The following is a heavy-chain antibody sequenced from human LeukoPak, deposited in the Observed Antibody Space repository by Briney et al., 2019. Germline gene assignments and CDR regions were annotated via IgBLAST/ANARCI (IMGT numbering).Heavy chain of an antibody. J-gene: IGHJ4*02. CDR1: GFTFSSYG. Sequence: GRSLRLSCAASGFTFSSYGMHWVRQAPGKGLEWVAVISYDGSNKYYADSVKGRFTISRDNSKNTLYLQMNSLRAEDTAVYYCARDLDYWGQGTLVTVSS. V-gene: IGHV3-30*03. CDR3: ARDLDY. CDR2: ISYDGSNK.